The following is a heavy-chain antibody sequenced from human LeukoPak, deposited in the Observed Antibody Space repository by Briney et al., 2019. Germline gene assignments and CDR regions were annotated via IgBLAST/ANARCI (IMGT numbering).Heavy chain of an antibody. CDR3: ARGRFIAGTTAYYFDY. Sequence: GGSLRLSCAASGFTFSDYYMSWIRQAPGKGLEWVSYISSSGSTIYYADSVKGRFTISRDNAKKSLFLQMNSLRAEDTAVYYCARGRFIAGTTAYYFDYWGQGTLVTVSS. CDR1: GFTFSDYY. J-gene: IGHJ4*02. CDR2: ISSSGSTI. V-gene: IGHV3-11*01. D-gene: IGHD1-26*01.